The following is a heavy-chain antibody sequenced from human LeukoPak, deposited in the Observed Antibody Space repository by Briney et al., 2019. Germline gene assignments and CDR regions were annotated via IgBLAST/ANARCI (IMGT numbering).Heavy chain of an antibody. CDR2: IYYSGST. V-gene: IGHV4-59*12. CDR3: ARDRYYYDSSGSPFDY. CDR1: GGSIRSYY. Sequence: PSETLSLTCTVSGGSIRSYYWSWIRQPPGKGLEWIGYIYYSGSTNYNPSLKSRVTISVDTSKNQFSLKLSSVTAADTAVYYCARDRYYYDSSGSPFDYWGQGTLVTVSS. D-gene: IGHD3-22*01. J-gene: IGHJ4*02.